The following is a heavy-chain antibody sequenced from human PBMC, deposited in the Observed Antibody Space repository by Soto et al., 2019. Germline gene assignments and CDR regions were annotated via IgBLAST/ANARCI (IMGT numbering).Heavy chain of an antibody. J-gene: IGHJ4*02. CDR2: MNPNRGNT. CDR3: ARDLDSFGGVIVAC. CDR1: GYTFTSYD. D-gene: IGHD3-16*02. V-gene: IGHV1-8*01. Sequence: QVQLVQSGAEVKKPGASVKVSCKASGYTFTSYDINWVRQATGQGLEWMGWMNPNRGNTGYAQKFQGRVTMSMNTSISRGYFELSSLRSDDTPVYYCARDLDSFGGVIVACRGQETLVTVSS.